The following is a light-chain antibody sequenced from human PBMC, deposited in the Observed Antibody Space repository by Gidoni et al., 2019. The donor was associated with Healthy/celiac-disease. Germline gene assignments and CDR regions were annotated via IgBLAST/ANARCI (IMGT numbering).Light chain of an antibody. CDR2: AAS. CDR1: QGIRTD. J-gene: IGKJ1*01. V-gene: IGKV1-17*01. CDR3: LQHNSYPSA. Sequence: DIQMTQSPSTLSASVGDRVTITCRASQGIRTDLGWYQQKPGKAPKRLIYAASSLQSGVPSRFSGSGSGTEFTLTLSSLQPEDFATYYCLQHNSYPSAFGQGTKVEIK.